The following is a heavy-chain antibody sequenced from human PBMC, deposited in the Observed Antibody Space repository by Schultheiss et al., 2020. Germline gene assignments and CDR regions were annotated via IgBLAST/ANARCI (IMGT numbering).Heavy chain of an antibody. V-gene: IGHV4-59*01. J-gene: IGHJ5*02. CDR2: IYYSGST. CDR1: GGSISSYY. CDR3: ARGLSSGYRWFDP. D-gene: IGHD6-19*01. Sequence: SETLSLTCTVSGGSISSYYWSWIRQPPGKGLEWIGYIYYSGSTNYNPSLKSRVTISVDTSKNQFSLKLSSVTAADTAVYYCARGLSSGYRWFDPWGQGTLVTVSS.